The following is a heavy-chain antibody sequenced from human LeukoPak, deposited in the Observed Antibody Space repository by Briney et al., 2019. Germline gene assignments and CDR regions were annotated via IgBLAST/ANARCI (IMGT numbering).Heavy chain of an antibody. CDR2: KKCDGSEK. Sequence: GGSLRLSCAAFGFTFSNSWMHWVCQAPEKGLEWVADKKCDGSEKCYVGSVKGRLTISRDNAKNSLYLQVNSLRAEDMTVYYCVRGVGSSTSCYVRAFDIWGQGTMVTVSS. CDR1: GFTFSNSW. D-gene: IGHD2-2*01. CDR3: VRGVGSSTSCYVRAFDI. V-gene: IGHV3-52*01. J-gene: IGHJ3*02.